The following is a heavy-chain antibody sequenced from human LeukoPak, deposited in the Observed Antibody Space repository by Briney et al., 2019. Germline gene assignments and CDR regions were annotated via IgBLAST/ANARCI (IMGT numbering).Heavy chain of an antibody. V-gene: IGHV4-59*01. CDR2: IYYSGST. CDR3: ARTTDYGDYYRLDY. CDR1: GGSISSYY. J-gene: IGHJ4*02. Sequence: PSETLSLTCTVSGGSISSYYWSWIRQPPGKGLEWIGYIYYSGSTNYNPSLKSRVTISVDTSKNQFSLKLSSVTAADTAVYYCARTTDYGDYYRLDYWGQGTLVTVSS. D-gene: IGHD4-17*01.